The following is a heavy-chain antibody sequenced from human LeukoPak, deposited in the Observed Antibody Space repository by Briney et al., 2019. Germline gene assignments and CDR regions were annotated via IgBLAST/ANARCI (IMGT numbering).Heavy chain of an antibody. CDR1: GFTVSTTY. CDR2: IYSGGNT. J-gene: IGHJ4*02. V-gene: IGHV3-66*02. CDR3: ASNGGNSGTFLQLDY. Sequence: PGGSLRLSCAASGFTVSTTYMTWVRQAPGKGLEWVSAIYSGGNTYHTDSVKGRFTIFRDNSENTLYLQMNSLRAEDTAVYYCASNGGNSGTFLQLDYWGQGTLVTVSS. D-gene: IGHD1-26*01.